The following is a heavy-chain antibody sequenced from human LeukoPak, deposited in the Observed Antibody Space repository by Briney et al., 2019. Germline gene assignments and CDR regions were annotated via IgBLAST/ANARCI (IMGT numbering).Heavy chain of an antibody. J-gene: IGHJ4*02. CDR2: IYTSGST. V-gene: IGHV4-61*02. Sequence: PSETLSLTCTVSGGSISSGSYYWSWIRQPAGKGLEWIGRIYTSGSTNYNPSLKSRVTISVDTSKNQFSLKLSSVTAADTAVYYCARRAHYFDYWGQGTLVTVSS. CDR1: GGSISSGSYY. CDR3: ARRAHYFDY.